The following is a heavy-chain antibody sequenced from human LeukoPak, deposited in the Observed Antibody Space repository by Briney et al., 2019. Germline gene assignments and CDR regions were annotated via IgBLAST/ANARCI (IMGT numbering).Heavy chain of an antibody. Sequence: GGSLRLSCAASGFTFSSYGMHWVRQAPGKGLEWVAFIRYDGSNKYYADSVKGRLTISRDNSKNTLYLQMNSLRAEDTAVYYCAKDPPYYGSGSYYGYWGQGTLVTASS. CDR1: GFTFSSYG. CDR3: AKDPPYYGSGSYYGY. D-gene: IGHD3-10*01. CDR2: IRYDGSNK. J-gene: IGHJ4*02. V-gene: IGHV3-30*02.